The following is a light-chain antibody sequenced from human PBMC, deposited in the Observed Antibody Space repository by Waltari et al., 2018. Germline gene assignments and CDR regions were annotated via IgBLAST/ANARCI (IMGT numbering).Light chain of an antibody. CDR3: QQYKSDYT. J-gene: IGKJ2*01. Sequence: IRMTQSPSTLSASVGDRVTLTCRASQTIDRLAWYQQKPGKAPKLLIYQASTLVSGVPSRFSGSGSGTEFTLTISSLQPDDFAAYYCQQYKSDYTFGQGTKLGIK. V-gene: IGKV1-5*03. CDR1: QTIDR. CDR2: QAS.